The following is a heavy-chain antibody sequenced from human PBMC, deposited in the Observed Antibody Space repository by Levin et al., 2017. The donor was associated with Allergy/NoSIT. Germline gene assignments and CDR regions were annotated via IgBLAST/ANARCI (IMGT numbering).Heavy chain of an antibody. CDR1: GFTFSSYD. CDR2: IGTAGDT. Sequence: GESLKISCAASGFTFSSYDMHWVRQATGKGLEWVSAIGTAGDTYYPGSVKGRFTISRENAKNSLYLQMNSLRAGDTAVYYCARDPRSGSDTLFDYWGQGTLVTVSS. J-gene: IGHJ4*02. D-gene: IGHD1-26*01. V-gene: IGHV3-13*04. CDR3: ARDPRSGSDTLFDY.